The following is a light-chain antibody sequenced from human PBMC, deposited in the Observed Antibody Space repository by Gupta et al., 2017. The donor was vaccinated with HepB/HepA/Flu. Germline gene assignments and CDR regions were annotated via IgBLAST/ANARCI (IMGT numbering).Light chain of an antibody. CDR1: QTIGSS. CDR2: GTT. V-gene: IGKV1-39*01. CDR3: QQRVSTPIT. Sequence: DIQMTQSPSSLSASVGDRVTITCRASQTIGSSLNWCQQKPGTAPKLLIYGTTNLQSGVPLRFSGSESGTDFTLTISTLQPEDFAIYYCQQRVSTPITFGRGTKVEIK. J-gene: IGKJ4*01.